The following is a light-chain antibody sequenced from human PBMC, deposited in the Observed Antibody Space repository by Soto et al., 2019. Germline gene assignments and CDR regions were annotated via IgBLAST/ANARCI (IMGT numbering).Light chain of an antibody. CDR1: SSDVGGYNY. CDR3: SSYTSSSTPHVV. V-gene: IGLV2-14*01. CDR2: EVS. J-gene: IGLJ2*01. Sequence: QSVLTQPASVSGSPGQSITISCTGTSSDVGGYNYVSWYQQHPGKAPKLMIYEVSYRPSGVSNRFSGSKSGNTASLTISGLQAEDEADYYCSSYTSSSTPHVVFGGGTKLTVL.